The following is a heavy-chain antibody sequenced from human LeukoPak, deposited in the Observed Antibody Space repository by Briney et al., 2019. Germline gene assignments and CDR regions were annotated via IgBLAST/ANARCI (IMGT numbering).Heavy chain of an antibody. CDR2: ISASGGST. CDR1: GFTFSTYA. D-gene: IGHD6-13*01. V-gene: IGHV3-23*01. Sequence: PGGSLRLSCAASGFTFSTYAMSGVRQAPGKGLEWVSDISASGGSTYYADSVKGRFTVSRDNSKNTLYLQMSSLRADDTAVYYCAKGPRQQLVTRFDNWGQGTLVTVSS. J-gene: IGHJ4*02. CDR3: AKGPRQQLVTRFDN.